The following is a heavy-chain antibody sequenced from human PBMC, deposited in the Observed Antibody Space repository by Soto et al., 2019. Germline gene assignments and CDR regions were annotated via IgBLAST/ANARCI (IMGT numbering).Heavy chain of an antibody. V-gene: IGHV3-74*01. CDR1: GFTFSRFW. J-gene: IGHJ6*02. Sequence: EVQLVESGGGLVQPGGSLRVSCAASGFTFSRFWMHWVRQAPGMGLVWVSRINSDGSSTNYADSVKGRFTISRDNAKKTRYLKLTSLGAKDTAVYYCARGGGSCSGVSCTHIYFYGMDVGAKGPRSPSP. CDR3: ARGGGSCSGVSCTHIYFYGMDV. D-gene: IGHD2-15*01. CDR2: INSDGSST.